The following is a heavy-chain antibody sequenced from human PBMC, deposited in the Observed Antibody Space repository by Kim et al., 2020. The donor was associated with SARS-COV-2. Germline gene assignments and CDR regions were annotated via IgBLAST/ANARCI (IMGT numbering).Heavy chain of an antibody. J-gene: IGHJ6*02. CDR1: GGTFSSYA. Sequence: SVKVSCKASGGTFSSYAISWVRQAPGQGLEWMGGIIPICGTANYAQKFQGRVTITADESTSTAYMELSRLRSEDTAVYYCARTYWGKSSGWYGYYYYGMDVWGQGTTVTVSS. D-gene: IGHD6-19*01. V-gene: IGHV1-69*13. CDR3: ARTYWGKSSGWYGYYYYGMDV. CDR2: IIPICGTA.